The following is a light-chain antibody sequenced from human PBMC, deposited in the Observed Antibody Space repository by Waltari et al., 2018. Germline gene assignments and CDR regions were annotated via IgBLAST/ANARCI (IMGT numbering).Light chain of an antibody. J-gene: IGKJ1*01. V-gene: IGKV1-5*03. CDR1: QSITTS. CDR2: GAS. Sequence: DIQMTQSPSTLSASVGDTVISSCRASQSITTSLAWYQQKPGKAPDVLIYGASNLESGVPSRVSGSGSGTEFPLTISSLQPDDFATYYCQQYKSYKTFGQGTRVEIK. CDR3: QQYKSYKT.